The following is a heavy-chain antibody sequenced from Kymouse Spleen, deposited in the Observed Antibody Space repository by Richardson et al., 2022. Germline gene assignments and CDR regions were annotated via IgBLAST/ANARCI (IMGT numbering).Heavy chain of an antibody. CDR1: GFTFDDYA. D-gene: IGHD6-13*01. CDR3: AKDRAAAAHYYYYYGMDV. V-gene: IGHV3-9*01. Sequence: EVQLVESGGGLVQPGRSLRLSCAASGFTFDDYAMHWVRQAPGKGLEWVSGISWNSGSIGYADSVKGRFTISRDNAKNSLYLQMNSLRAEDTALYYCAKDRAAAAHYYYYYGMDVWGQGTTVTVSS. J-gene: IGHJ6*02. CDR2: ISWNSGSI.